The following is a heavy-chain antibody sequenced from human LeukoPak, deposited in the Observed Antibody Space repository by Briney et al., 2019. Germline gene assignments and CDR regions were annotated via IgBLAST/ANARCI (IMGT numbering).Heavy chain of an antibody. D-gene: IGHD3-9*01. Sequence: PGGSLRLSCAASGFTFSSYSMNWVRQAPGKGLEWVSSISSSSSYIYYADSVKGRFTISRDNAKNSLYLQMNSLRAEDTAVYYCARGPSPYYDILTGFFEYWGQGTLVTVSS. V-gene: IGHV3-21*01. J-gene: IGHJ4*02. CDR3: ARGPSPYYDILTGFFEY. CDR1: GFTFSSYS. CDR2: ISSSSSYI.